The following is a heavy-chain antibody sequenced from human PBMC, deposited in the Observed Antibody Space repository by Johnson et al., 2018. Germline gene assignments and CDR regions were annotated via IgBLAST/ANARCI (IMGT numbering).Heavy chain of an antibody. CDR3: ARVWGRDWDV. V-gene: IGHV3-74*02. CDR1: GFTFSSYG. Sequence: EVQLVESGGGVVQPGRSLRLSCAASGFTFSSYGMHWVRQAPGKGLEWVSRINSDGSSTSYADSVKGRFTISRDNAKNKLYLQMNSLRAEDTAVYYCARVWGRDWDVWGQGTTVTVSS. D-gene: IGHD3-16*01. CDR2: INSDGSST. J-gene: IGHJ6*02.